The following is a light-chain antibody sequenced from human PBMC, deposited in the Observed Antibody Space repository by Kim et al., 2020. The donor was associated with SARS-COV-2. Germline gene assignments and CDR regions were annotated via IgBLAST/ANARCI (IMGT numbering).Light chain of an antibody. Sequence: QRVTSSCTGTSSNIGARYDVHWYQQLPGTAPKLLIYANNNRPSGVPDRFSGSKSGTSASLAIAGLQAEDEADYYCQSYDSSLTGWVFGGGTKVTVL. V-gene: IGLV1-40*01. J-gene: IGLJ3*02. CDR3: QSYDSSLTGWV. CDR1: SSNIGARYD. CDR2: ANN.